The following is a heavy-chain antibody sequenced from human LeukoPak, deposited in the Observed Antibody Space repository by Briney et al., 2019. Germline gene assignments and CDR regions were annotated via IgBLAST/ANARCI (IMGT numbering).Heavy chain of an antibody. J-gene: IGHJ4*02. V-gene: IGHV4-61*02. CDR1: GGSISSGSYY. CDR2: IYTSGST. D-gene: IGHD1-26*01. CDR3: ARSGIVGAPFDY. Sequence: SETLSLTCTVSGGSISSGSYYWSWIRQPAGKGLEWIGRIYTSGSTNYSPSLKSRVSISVDTSKNQFSLKLSSVTAADTAVYYCARSGIVGAPFDYWGQGTLVTVSS.